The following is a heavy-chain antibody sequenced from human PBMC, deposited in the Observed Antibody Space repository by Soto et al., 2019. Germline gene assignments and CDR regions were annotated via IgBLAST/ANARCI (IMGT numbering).Heavy chain of an antibody. D-gene: IGHD4-17*01. Sequence: GGSLRLSCAASGFPFTNYWMNWVRQTPGKGLMWVSRISPDGSDVGYADSVEGRFTVSRDNAKNTLYLQMHSLRAEDTAMYYCVKDFQAGDYGDPNFSFSGMDVWGQGTTVTVSS. V-gene: IGHV3-74*01. CDR2: ISPDGSDV. J-gene: IGHJ6*02. CDR3: VKDFQAGDYGDPNFSFSGMDV. CDR1: GFPFTNYW.